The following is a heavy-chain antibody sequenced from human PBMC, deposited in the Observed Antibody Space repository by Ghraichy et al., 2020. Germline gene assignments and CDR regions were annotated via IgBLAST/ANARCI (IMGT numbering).Heavy chain of an antibody. J-gene: IGHJ6*02. CDR1: GFTFSSYW. CDR3: ARNWNHDYYGMDV. Sequence: GGSLRLSCAASGFTFSSYWMSWVRQAPGKGLEWVANIRQDGSEIYYVDSVKGRFTISRDNAKSSLYLQMNSLRAEDAAVYYCARNWNHDYYGMDVWGQGTAVDVSS. D-gene: IGHD1-14*01. CDR2: IRQDGSEI. V-gene: IGHV3-7*01.